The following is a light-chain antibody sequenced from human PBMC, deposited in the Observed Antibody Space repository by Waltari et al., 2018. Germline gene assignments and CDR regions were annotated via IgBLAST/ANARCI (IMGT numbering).Light chain of an antibody. CDR1: QSVRSL. CDR2: GAA. J-gene: IGKJ2*01. CDR3: QQYNDWPPMYT. V-gene: IGKV3-15*01. Sequence: EIVMTQSPATLSVSPGERATLSCRASQSVRSLLAWYQQKPGQAPRLLIYGAATRATGIPDRFSGSGSGTEFTLTISSLQSEDFAVYYCQQYNDWPPMYTFGQGTKLEIK.